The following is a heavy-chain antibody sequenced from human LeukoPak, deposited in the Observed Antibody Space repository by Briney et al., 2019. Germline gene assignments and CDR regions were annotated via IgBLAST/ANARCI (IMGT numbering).Heavy chain of an antibody. CDR1: GGSISSSNW. J-gene: IGHJ4*02. D-gene: IGHD5-24*01. CDR3: ARGRLQRWLQSPFDY. V-gene: IGHV4-4*02. Sequence: PSETLSLTCAVSGGSISSSNWWSWVRQPPGKGLEWIGEIYHSGSTNYNPSLKSRVTISVDKSKNQFSLKLSSVTAADTAVYYCARGRLQRWLQSPFDYWGQGTLVTVSS. CDR2: IYHSGST.